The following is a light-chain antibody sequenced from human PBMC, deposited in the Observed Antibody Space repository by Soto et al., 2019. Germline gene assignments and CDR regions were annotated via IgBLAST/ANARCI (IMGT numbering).Light chain of an antibody. CDR2: KAS. CDR1: QSISSW. V-gene: IGKV1-5*03. CDR3: QQYNTCPLT. Sequence: DIQMTQSPSTLSASVGDRVTITCRASQSISSWLAWYQQKPGKAPKLLIYKASNLESGVPSRFSGSGSVTEFTLTISSLQPDDFATYYCQQYNTCPLTFGGGTKVEIK. J-gene: IGKJ4*01.